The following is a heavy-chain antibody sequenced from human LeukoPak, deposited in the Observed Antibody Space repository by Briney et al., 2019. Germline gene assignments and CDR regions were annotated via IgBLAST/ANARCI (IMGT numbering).Heavy chain of an antibody. CDR3: ARAGNDYGGKFDY. D-gene: IGHD4-23*01. Sequence: GGSLRLSCAASGFTFSSYSMNWVRPAPGKGLEWVSYISSSSSTIYYADSVKGRFTISRDNAKNSLYLQMNSLRAEDTAVYYCARAGNDYGGKFDYWGQGTLVTVSS. J-gene: IGHJ4*02. CDR1: GFTFSSYS. CDR2: ISSSSSTI. V-gene: IGHV3-48*04.